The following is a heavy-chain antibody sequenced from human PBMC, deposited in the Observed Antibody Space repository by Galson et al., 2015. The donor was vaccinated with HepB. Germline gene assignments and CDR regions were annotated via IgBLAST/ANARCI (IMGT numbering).Heavy chain of an antibody. CDR2: IYSSGST. Sequence: ETLSLTCTVSGGSISSNSYYWGWIRQPPGKGLEWIGSIYSSGSTYYNPSLKSRVNISVDTSKNQCSLRLSSVTAADTAVYYCAMSYCSGGSCYPGAWAFDLWGQGAMVTVSS. CDR3: AMSYCSGGSCYPGAWAFDL. V-gene: IGHV4-39*01. J-gene: IGHJ3*01. CDR1: GGSISSNSYY. D-gene: IGHD2-15*01.